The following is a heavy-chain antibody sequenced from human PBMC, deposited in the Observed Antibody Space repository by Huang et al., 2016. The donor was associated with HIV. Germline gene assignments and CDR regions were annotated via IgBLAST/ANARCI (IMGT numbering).Heavy chain of an antibody. J-gene: IGHJ5*02. V-gene: IGHV4-59*02. CDR2: VYHSGTT. Sequence: QVRLQESGPRLVKPSETLSLSCTVSGDSVRSHYWGWIRHPPGKGLEWIGTVYHSGTTKYNPGLKSRTTISVDTAKNGFSLNITSVSAADTAVYFCVRDEGRLAVGGIDNWFDPWGQGALVTVSS. D-gene: IGHD6-19*01. CDR3: VRDEGRLAVGGIDNWFDP. CDR1: GDSVRSHY.